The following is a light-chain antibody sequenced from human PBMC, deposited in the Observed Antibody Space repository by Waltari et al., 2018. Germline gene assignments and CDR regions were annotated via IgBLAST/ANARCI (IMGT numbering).Light chain of an antibody. V-gene: IGKV4-1*01. CDR1: QSVLYSSNNQNS. CDR2: WAS. J-gene: IGKJ2*01. CDR3: QQYDSTPQT. Sequence: DIVMTQSPESLAVSLGERATINCKSSQSVLYSSNNQNSLAWYQQKQGQPPKLLIYWASTRESGVPDRFSGSGSGTDFTLTISSLQAEDVAVYYCQQYDSTPQTFGQGTKLEIK.